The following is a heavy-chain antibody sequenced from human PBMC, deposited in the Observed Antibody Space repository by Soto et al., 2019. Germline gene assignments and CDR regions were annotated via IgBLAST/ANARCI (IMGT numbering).Heavy chain of an antibody. D-gene: IGHD5-18*01. CDR2: IYYSGST. V-gene: IGHV4-30-4*01. CDR3: ARNLGGYSYNYFHY. J-gene: IGHJ4*02. Sequence: PSETLSLTCTVSGGSISSDVYYWSWIRQPPGKGLEWIGYIYYSGSTYYNPSLKSRVTISIDMSKNQFSLKLSSVTAADTAVYYCARNLGGYSYNYFHYWGKGTLVAVSS. CDR1: GGSISSDVYY.